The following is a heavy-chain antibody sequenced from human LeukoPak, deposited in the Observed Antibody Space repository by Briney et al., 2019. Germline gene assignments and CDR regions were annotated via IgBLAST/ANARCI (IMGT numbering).Heavy chain of an antibody. J-gene: IGHJ6*03. CDR2: INPNSGGT. CDR3: ARVSGSYYNSVYYYYYMDV. V-gene: IGHV1-2*02. Sequence: ASVKVSCKASGYTFTGYYMHWVRQAPGQGLEWMGWINPNSGGTNYAQKFQGRVTISVDTSKNQFSLKLSSVTAADTAVYYCARVSGSYYNSVYYYYYMDVWGKGTTVTVSS. CDR1: GYTFTGYY. D-gene: IGHD3-10*01.